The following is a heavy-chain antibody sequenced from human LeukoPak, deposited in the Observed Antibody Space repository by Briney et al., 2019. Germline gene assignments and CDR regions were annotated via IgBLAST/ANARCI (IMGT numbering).Heavy chain of an antibody. Sequence: GGSLRLSCAASGFTFSSYWMSWVRQAPGKGLEWVANIKQDGSEKYYVDSVKGRFTISRDNSKNTLYLQMNSLRAEDTAVYYCAKGALDGDYLDYWGQGTLVTVSS. CDR1: GFTFSSYW. J-gene: IGHJ4*02. CDR3: AKGALDGDYLDY. CDR2: IKQDGSEK. V-gene: IGHV3-7*01. D-gene: IGHD4-17*01.